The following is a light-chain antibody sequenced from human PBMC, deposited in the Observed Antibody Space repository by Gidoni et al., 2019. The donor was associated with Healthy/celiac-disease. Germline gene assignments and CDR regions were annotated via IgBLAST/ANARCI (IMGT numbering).Light chain of an antibody. CDR1: KLGDKY. V-gene: IGLV3-1*01. Sequence: SYELTQPPSVSVSPGQTASITCSGDKLGDKYACWYQQKPGQSPLLVIYQDSKRPSGIPERFSGSNSGNTATLTISGTQAMDEADYYCQAWDSSTEGVFGGGTKLTVL. CDR2: QDS. CDR3: QAWDSSTEGV. J-gene: IGLJ2*01.